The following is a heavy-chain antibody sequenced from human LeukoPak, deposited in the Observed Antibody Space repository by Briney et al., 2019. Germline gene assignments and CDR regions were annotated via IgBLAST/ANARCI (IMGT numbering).Heavy chain of an antibody. D-gene: IGHD3-9*01. CDR2: ISGSGGST. Sequence: QSGGSLRLSCAASGFTFSSYAMSWVRQALGKGLEWVSAISGSGGSTYYADSVKGRFTISRDNSKNTLYLQMNSLRAEDTAVYYCTTMGRYFDENDYWGQGTLVTVSS. CDR1: GFTFSSYA. V-gene: IGHV3-23*01. CDR3: TTMGRYFDENDY. J-gene: IGHJ4*02.